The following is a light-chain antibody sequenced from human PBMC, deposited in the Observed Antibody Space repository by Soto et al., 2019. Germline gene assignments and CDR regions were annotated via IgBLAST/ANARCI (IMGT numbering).Light chain of an antibody. Sequence: SYELTQPPSVSVSPGQTASITCSGDKLGDKYACWYQQKPGQSPVLVIYQDSKRPSAIPERFSGSNSGNTATLTISGTQAMDEADYYCQSWDSRTACVFGTGTKVTVL. V-gene: IGLV3-1*01. CDR2: QDS. J-gene: IGLJ1*01. CDR1: KLGDKY. CDR3: QSWDSRTACV.